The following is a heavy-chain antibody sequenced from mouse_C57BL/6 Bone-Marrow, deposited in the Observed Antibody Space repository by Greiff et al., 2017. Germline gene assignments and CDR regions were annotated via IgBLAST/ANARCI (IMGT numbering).Heavy chain of an antibody. Sequence: QVQLKQPGAELVKPGASVKMSCKASGYTFTSYWITWVKQRPGQGLEWIGDIYPGSGSTNYNEKSKSKATLTVDTSSSTAYMQLSSLTSEDSAVYYCARPSFYYYGSSYGYFDVWGTGTTVTVSS. CDR3: ARPSFYYYGSSYGYFDV. V-gene: IGHV1-55*01. J-gene: IGHJ1*03. D-gene: IGHD1-1*01. CDR2: IYPGSGST. CDR1: GYTFTSYW.